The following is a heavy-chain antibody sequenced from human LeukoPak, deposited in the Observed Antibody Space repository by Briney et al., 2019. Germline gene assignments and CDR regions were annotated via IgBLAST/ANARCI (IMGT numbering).Heavy chain of an antibody. V-gene: IGHV1-69*05. CDR3: AVAPGDY. CDR1: GGTFSSYA. Sequence: ASVKVSCKASGGTFSSYAISWVRQAPGQGLEWMGGIIPIFGTANYAQKFQGRVTLTRDTSIITVYMELATLTSDDTALYYCAVAPGDYWGQGTLVSVSA. J-gene: IGHJ4*02. CDR2: IIPIFGTA. D-gene: IGHD2-21*01.